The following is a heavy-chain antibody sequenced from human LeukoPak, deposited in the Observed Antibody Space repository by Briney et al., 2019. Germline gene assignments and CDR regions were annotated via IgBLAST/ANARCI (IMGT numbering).Heavy chain of an antibody. D-gene: IGHD4-23*01. CDR1: GYTFTSYG. V-gene: IGHV1-18*01. Sequence: ASVKVSCKASGYTFTSYGISWVRQAPGQGLEWMGWISAYNGNTNYAQKLQGRVTMTTDTSTSTAYMELRSLRSDDTAVYYCASPTEVTIGPAFDIWGQGTMVTVSS. J-gene: IGHJ3*02. CDR3: ASPTEVTIGPAFDI. CDR2: ISAYNGNT.